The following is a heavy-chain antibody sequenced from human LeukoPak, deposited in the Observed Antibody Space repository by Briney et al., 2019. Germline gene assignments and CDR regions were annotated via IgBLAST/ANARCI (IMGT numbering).Heavy chain of an antibody. CDR2: IYYSGST. CDR1: GGSISSSSYY. CDR3: ARDRGGIDY. J-gene: IGHJ4*02. D-gene: IGHD3-10*01. Sequence: SSETLSLTCTVSGGSISSSSYYWGWIRQPPGKGLEWIGSIYYSGSTYYNPSLKSRVTISVDTSKNQFSLKLSSVTAADTAVYYCARDRGGIDYWGQGTLVTVSS. V-gene: IGHV4-39*07.